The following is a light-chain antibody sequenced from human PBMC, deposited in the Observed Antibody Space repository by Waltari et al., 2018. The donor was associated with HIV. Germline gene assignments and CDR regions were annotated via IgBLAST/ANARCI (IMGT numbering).Light chain of an antibody. Sequence: QSVLTQPPSTSGTPGQRVTISCSGSISNIGNNYVYWYQHLPGTAPKLLIYNINRRPSGLPDRFSGSKSDTSASLAISGLRSEDEADYYCSTWDDKMSGVIFGGGTKLTVL. CDR1: ISNIGNNY. J-gene: IGLJ2*01. CDR2: NIN. V-gene: IGLV1-47*01. CDR3: STWDDKMSGVI.